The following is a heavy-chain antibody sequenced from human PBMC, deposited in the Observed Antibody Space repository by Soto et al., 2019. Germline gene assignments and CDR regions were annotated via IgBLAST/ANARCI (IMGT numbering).Heavy chain of an antibody. CDR3: ARRVYYYGSGSLKYYYGMDV. Sequence: GGSLRLSCAASGFTFSSYWMSWVRQAPGKGLEWVANIKQDGSEKYYVDSVKGRFTISRDNAKNSLYLQMNSLRAEDTAVYYCARRVYYYGSGSLKYYYGMDVWGQGTTVTVSS. CDR1: GFTFSSYW. CDR2: IKQDGSEK. J-gene: IGHJ6*02. V-gene: IGHV3-7*01. D-gene: IGHD3-10*01.